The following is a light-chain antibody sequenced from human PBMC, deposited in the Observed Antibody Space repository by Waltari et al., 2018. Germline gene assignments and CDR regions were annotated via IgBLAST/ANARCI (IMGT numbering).Light chain of an antibody. CDR3: AARDDSLNVWV. V-gene: IGLV1-44*01. CDR2: DDN. Sequence: QSVLTQPPSVSGTPGQRVTIPCSGSPSNIGNNPCNGYQQFPGTAPKVLIYDDNQRPWGVPDRFSVSKSGPSASLVISGLQSDDEADYYCAARDDSLNVWVFGGGTKVTVL. CDR1: PSNIGNNP. J-gene: IGLJ3*02.